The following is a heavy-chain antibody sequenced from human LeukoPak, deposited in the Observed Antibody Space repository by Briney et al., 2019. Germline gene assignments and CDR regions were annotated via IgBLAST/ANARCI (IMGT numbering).Heavy chain of an antibody. J-gene: IGHJ4*02. CDR2: ISSGGST. V-gene: IGHV3-66*01. D-gene: IGHD6-19*01. CDR3: ARGLYSSGWYFDY. CDR1: RFTISSNY. Sequence: PGGSLRLSCAASRFTISSNYMSWVRQAPGKGLDWVSVISSGGSTYYSDSVKGRFTISRDDSMNTLYLQMNTLRAEDTAVYYCARGLYSSGWYFDYWGQGTLVTVSS.